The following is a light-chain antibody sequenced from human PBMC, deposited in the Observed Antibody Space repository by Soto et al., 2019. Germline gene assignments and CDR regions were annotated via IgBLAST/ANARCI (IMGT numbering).Light chain of an antibody. J-gene: IGKJ2*01. CDR1: QSVSSGP. CDR3: QQYAGSPRT. CDR2: GAS. Sequence: EIVLTQSPGTLSVSPGERATLSCRASQSVSSGPLAWYQQKRGQAPRLLIYGASSRATGIPDRFSGSGSETDFTLTITRLEPEDSAVYYCQQYAGSPRTFGRGTKVDIK. V-gene: IGKV3-20*01.